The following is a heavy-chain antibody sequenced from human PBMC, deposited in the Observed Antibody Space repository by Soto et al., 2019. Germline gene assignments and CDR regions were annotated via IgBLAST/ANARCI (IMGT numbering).Heavy chain of an antibody. Sequence: GGSLRLSCAVSGFTFSDYYMSWIRQAPGRGLEWIAYISSSSAYTDYADSVKGRFTISRDNAKNSVYLQLDSLTVEDTAVYYCVRDPIRGRRVGVYWGQGTLVTVSS. D-gene: IGHD6-25*01. CDR3: VRDPIRGRRVGVY. CDR2: ISSSSAYT. V-gene: IGHV3-11*05. J-gene: IGHJ4*02. CDR1: GFTFSDYY.